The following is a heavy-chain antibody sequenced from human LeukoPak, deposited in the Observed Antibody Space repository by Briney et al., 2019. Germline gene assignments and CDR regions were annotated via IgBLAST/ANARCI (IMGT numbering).Heavy chain of an antibody. CDR3: AKDYYYDPVDAFDV. V-gene: IGHV3-23*01. D-gene: IGHD3-22*01. J-gene: IGHJ3*01. CDR2: ISISGGST. CDR1: GFTFSSHA. Sequence: GGSLLLSCAASGFTFSSHAMSWVRQAPGKGLEWVSAISISGGSTYYADSVKGRFTISRDNSKNTLYLQMNSLRAEDTAVYYCAKDYYYDPVDAFDVWGQGTMVSVSS.